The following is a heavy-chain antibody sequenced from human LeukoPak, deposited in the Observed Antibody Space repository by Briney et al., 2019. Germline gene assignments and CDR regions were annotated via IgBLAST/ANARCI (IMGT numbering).Heavy chain of an antibody. J-gene: IGHJ5*02. CDR1: GYTFTSYA. Sequence: ASVKVSCKASGYTFTSYAIHWVRQAPGQRLGWMGWINAGNGNTKYSQEFQGRVTITRDTSASTAYMELSSLRSEDMAVYYCAREKLGGNWFDPWGQGTLVTVSS. CDR2: INAGNGNT. CDR3: AREKLGGNWFDP. V-gene: IGHV1-3*03. D-gene: IGHD3-10*01.